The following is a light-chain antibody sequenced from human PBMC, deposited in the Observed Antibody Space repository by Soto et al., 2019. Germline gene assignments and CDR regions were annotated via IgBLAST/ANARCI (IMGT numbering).Light chain of an antibody. V-gene: IGKV3-20*01. J-gene: IGKJ2*01. CDR2: GAS. CDR1: QDLTASY. CDR3: QQYNNLPYT. Sequence: EIVLTQSPGTLSLSPGERATLSCRASQDLTASYLDWYQQKPGQAPRLLISGASNRATGISDRFSGTGSGTDFTLTISRLETEDCAVYYCQQYNNLPYTFGQGTKLEIK.